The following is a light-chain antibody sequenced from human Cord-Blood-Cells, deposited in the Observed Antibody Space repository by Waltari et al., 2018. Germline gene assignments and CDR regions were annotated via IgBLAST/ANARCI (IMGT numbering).Light chain of an antibody. J-gene: IGLJ3*02. CDR3: YSAADNNLGV. CDR2: KDS. CDR1: VLAKKY. Sequence: SYELTQPSSVSVSPGQTARITCSGDVLAKKYARWFQQKPGQAPVLMIYKDSERPSGIPERFSGSSSGTTVTLTISGAQVEEEADYYCYSAADNNLGVFGGGTKLTVL. V-gene: IGLV3-27*01.